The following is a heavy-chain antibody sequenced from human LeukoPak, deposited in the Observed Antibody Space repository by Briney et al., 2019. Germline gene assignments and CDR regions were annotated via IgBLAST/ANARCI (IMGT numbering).Heavy chain of an antibody. CDR2: ISWNSGSI. CDR3: ARDFEGSVISWFDP. CDR1: GFTFDDYA. D-gene: IGHD3-10*01. J-gene: IGHJ5*02. V-gene: IGHV3-9*01. Sequence: PGGSLRLSCAASGFTFDDYAMHWVRQAPGKGLEWVSGISWNSGSIGYADSVKGRFTISRDNAKNSLYLQMNSLRAEDTAVYYCARDFEGSVISWFDPWGQGTLVTVSS.